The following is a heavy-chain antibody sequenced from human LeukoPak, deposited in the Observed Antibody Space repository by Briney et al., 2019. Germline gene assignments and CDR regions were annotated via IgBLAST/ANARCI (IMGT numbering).Heavy chain of an antibody. CDR1: GFTFSSYG. Sequence: GGSLRLSCAASGFTFSSYGMHWVRQAPGKGLEWVAVISYDGSNEYYADSVKGRFTISRDNSKNTLYLQMNSLRAEDTAVYYCAKESPYYYDSSGSLHYWGQGTLVTVSS. CDR2: ISYDGSNE. J-gene: IGHJ4*02. CDR3: AKESPYYYDSSGSLHY. V-gene: IGHV3-30*18. D-gene: IGHD3-22*01.